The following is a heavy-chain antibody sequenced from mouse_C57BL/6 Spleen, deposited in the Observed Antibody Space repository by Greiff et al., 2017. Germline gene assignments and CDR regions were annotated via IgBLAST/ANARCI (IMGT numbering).Heavy chain of an antibody. J-gene: IGHJ4*01. Sequence: QVHVKQSGPGLVQPSQSLSITCTVSGFSLTSYGVHWVRQSPGKGLEWLGVIWRGGSTDYNAAFMSRLSITKDNSKSQVFFKMNSLQADDTAIYYCAKNGGLRRNYAMDYWGQGTSVTVSS. CDR2: IWRGGST. CDR1: GFSLTSYG. D-gene: IGHD2-4*01. V-gene: IGHV2-5*01. CDR3: AKNGGLRRNYAMDY.